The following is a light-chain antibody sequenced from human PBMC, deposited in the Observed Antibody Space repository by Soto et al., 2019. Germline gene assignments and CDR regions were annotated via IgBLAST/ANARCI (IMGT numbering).Light chain of an antibody. V-gene: IGKV3-15*01. CDR1: QNVYNN. CDR2: DVS. Sequence: EIVMTQSPATLSVSPGEGATLSCKASQNVYNNLAWYQQRPGQPPRLLIYDVSTRATGISARFSGSGYGTEITLTISSLQSEDFAVYFCQQCRNWPLTFGGGTKVEIK. CDR3: QQCRNWPLT. J-gene: IGKJ4*01.